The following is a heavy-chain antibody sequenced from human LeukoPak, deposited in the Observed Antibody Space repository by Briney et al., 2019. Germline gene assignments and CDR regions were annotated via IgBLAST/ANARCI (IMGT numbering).Heavy chain of an antibody. CDR2: INPNSGGT. Sequence: GASVKVSCKASGYTFTGYYIHWVRQAPGQGLEWMGWINPNSGGTNYAQKFQGRVTITRDTSISTAYMDLSRLRSDDTAVYYCGRDGSGGSGWSPFWGQGTLVTVSS. CDR1: GYTFTGYY. V-gene: IGHV1-2*02. D-gene: IGHD6-19*01. J-gene: IGHJ4*02. CDR3: GRDGSGGSGWSPF.